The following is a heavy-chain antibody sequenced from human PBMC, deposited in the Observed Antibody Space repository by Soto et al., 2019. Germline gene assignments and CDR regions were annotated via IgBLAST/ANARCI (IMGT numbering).Heavy chain of an antibody. D-gene: IGHD1-1*01. J-gene: IGHJ4*02. CDR1: GYTFTSYD. CDR3: ARRAETNGWNGFGADKYYFDF. Sequence: ASVKVSCSAYGYTFTSYDIYRVRQATGQGLEWMGWMNPNTGNPGYAQKFQGRVTMTSDTSISTAHMELSSLRSEDTAVYYCARRAETNGWNGFGADKYYFDFWGQGTLVTVSS. CDR2: MNPNTGNP. V-gene: IGHV1-8*01.